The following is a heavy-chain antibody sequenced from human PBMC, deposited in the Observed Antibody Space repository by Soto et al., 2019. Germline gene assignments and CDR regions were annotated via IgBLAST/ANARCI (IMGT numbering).Heavy chain of an antibody. D-gene: IGHD3-10*01. Sequence: QVQLVQSGAEVKKPGASVKVSCKASGYTFTSYGISWVRQAPGQGLEWMGWISAYNGNTNYAQKLRGRVTMTTDTSTSTAYMELRSLRSDDTAVYYCARDWLRSRLLWFGELLWEGWFDPWGHGTLVTVSS. CDR3: ARDWLRSRLLWFGELLWEGWFDP. V-gene: IGHV1-18*01. CDR2: ISAYNGNT. J-gene: IGHJ5*02. CDR1: GYTFTSYG.